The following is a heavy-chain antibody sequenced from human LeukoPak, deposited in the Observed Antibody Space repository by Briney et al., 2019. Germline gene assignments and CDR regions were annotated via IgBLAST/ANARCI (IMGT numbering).Heavy chain of an antibody. CDR1: GFTFSGSA. CDR3: ARGGPLLRPGAFDI. Sequence: GGSLRLSCAASGFTFSGSAMHWVRQASGKGLEWVGRIRSKANSYASAYAASVKGRFTISRDDSKNTAYLQMNSLKTEDTAVYYCARGGPLLRPGAFDIWGQGTMVTVSS. CDR2: IRSKANSYAS. D-gene: IGHD1-14*01. J-gene: IGHJ3*02. V-gene: IGHV3-73*01.